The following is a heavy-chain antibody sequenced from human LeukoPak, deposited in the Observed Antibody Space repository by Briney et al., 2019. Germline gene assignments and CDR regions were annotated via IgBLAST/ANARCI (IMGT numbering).Heavy chain of an antibody. CDR3: ARHCSCGWSLDY. CDR2: IYYSGNT. V-gene: IGHV4-39*01. CDR1: GGSISSSNYY. Sequence: SETLSLTCTVSGGSISSSNYYWGWIRQPPGKGLEWIGIIYYSGNTFYNPSLKSRVTISVDTSKNQFSLKVSSVTAADTAVYYCARHCSCGWSLDYWGQGTLVTVSS. D-gene: IGHD6-19*01. J-gene: IGHJ4*02.